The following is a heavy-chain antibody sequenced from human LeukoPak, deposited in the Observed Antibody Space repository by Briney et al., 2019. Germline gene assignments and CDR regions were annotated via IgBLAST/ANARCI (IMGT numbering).Heavy chain of an antibody. CDR1: GYSISSGYY. CDR2: IYHSGST. V-gene: IGHV4-38-2*02. Sequence: SETLSLTCTVSGYSISSGYYWGWIRPPPGKGLEWIGSIYHSGSTYYNPSLKSRVTISVDTSKNQFSLKLSSVTAADTAVYYCARRRVGGGAQGFDYWGQGTLVTVSS. J-gene: IGHJ4*02. CDR3: ARRRVGGGAQGFDY. D-gene: IGHD3-16*01.